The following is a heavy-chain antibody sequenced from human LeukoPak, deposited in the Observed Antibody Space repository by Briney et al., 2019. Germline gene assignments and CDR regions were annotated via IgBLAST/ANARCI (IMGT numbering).Heavy chain of an antibody. CDR1: GFTFSNYW. D-gene: IGHD5-12*01. CDR3: VRDGGVSGYDLLDY. V-gene: IGHV3-7*01. CDR2: INQDATKE. Sequence: GGSLRLSCAASGFTFSNYWMTWVRQAPGRGLEWVAVINQDATKEYYMDSVKARFTISRDNAKNSVSLQMNSLRAEDTAVYYCVRDGGVSGYDLLDYWGQGTLVTVSS. J-gene: IGHJ4*02.